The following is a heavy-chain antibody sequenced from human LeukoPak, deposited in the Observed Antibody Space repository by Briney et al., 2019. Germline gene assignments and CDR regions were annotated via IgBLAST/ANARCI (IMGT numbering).Heavy chain of an antibody. CDR2: ISAYNGDT. Sequence: GVSVKVSCKASGYTFTSYGISWVRQAPGQGLEWMGWISAYNGDTHYAQKFQGRVTMTTDTSTSTAYMELRSLRSDDTAMYYCARRGGKNYGDYLLYYYYMDVWGKGTTVTVSS. CDR1: GYTFTSYG. J-gene: IGHJ6*03. D-gene: IGHD4-17*01. CDR3: ARRGGKNYGDYLLYYYYMDV. V-gene: IGHV1-18*01.